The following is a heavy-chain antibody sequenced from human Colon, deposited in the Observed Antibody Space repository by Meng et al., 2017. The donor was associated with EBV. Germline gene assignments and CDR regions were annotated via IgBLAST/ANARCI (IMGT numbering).Heavy chain of an antibody. Sequence: LQVSGPGLVNPSETLALSCIVSGGSLEKSDYFWDGLRQPPGKGLEWIGSVRYSGTAYYNPSLTSRVTISVDTSKNQFSLNLSSLTAADTAVYYCARHVYGDSYGFWGQGTLVTVSS. CDR1: GGSLEKSDYF. CDR3: ARHVYGDSYGF. J-gene: IGHJ4*02. V-gene: IGHV4-39*01. CDR2: VRYSGTA. D-gene: IGHD4-17*01.